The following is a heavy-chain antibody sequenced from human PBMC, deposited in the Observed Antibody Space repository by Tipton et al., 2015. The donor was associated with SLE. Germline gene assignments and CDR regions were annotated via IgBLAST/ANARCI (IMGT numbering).Heavy chain of an antibody. CDR2: IYTSAST. CDR1: GGSISSGYHY. J-gene: IGHJ3*02. V-gene: IGHV4-61*09. CDR3: ARGHPGAFDI. Sequence: TLSLTCTVSGGSISSGYHYWNWIRQPAGKGLEWIGHIYTSASTNYNPSLKSRVTISVDTSKNQFSLKLSSVTAPDTAVYYCARGHPGAFDIWGRGAMVTVSS.